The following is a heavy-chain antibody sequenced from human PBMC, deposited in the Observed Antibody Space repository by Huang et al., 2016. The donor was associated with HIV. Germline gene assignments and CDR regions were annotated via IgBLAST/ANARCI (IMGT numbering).Heavy chain of an antibody. CDR3: ARDHHDFWRGYRRMYFFDH. Sequence: QVQLQESGPGLVKPSETLSLTCTVSGGSISTHYWSWIRQPPGKGLEWIGRIDYSGSTNSRPSPKSRVTILLDTSKNQYSLRVNSVTAADTAMYYCARDHHDFWRGYRRMYFFDHWGQGTLVTVSS. V-gene: IGHV4-59*11. CDR2: IDYSGST. J-gene: IGHJ4*02. D-gene: IGHD3-3*01. CDR1: GGSISTHY.